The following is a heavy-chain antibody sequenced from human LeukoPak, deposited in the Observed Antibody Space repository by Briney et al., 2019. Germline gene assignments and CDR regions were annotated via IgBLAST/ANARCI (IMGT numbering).Heavy chain of an antibody. V-gene: IGHV5-51*01. CDR2: IYPGDSDT. CDR1: GYSFTSYW. Sequence: GESLKISCKGSGYSFTSYWIGWVRQVPGKGLEWMGIIYPGDSDTRYSPSFQGQVTISADKSISTAYLQWSSLKASDTAMYYCARRAVIAPYYDFWSGVAHAFDIWGQGTMVTVSS. D-gene: IGHD3-3*01. J-gene: IGHJ3*02. CDR3: ARRAVIAPYYDFWSGVAHAFDI.